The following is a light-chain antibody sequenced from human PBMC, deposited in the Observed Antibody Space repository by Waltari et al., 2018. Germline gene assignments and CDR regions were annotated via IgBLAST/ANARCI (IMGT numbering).Light chain of an antibody. CDR2: RNN. J-gene: IGLJ3*02. V-gene: IGLV1-47*01. Sequence: QSVLTQPPSASGTTGQSVTISCSGPSSHIGSHSAYSYQHVPGAAPKLLIYRNNRRPSGVPDRFSGSKSGTSASLAISGLRSEDEADYYCAAWDDSLSRWLLGGGTKLTVL. CDR3: AAWDDSLSRWL. CDR1: SSHIGSHS.